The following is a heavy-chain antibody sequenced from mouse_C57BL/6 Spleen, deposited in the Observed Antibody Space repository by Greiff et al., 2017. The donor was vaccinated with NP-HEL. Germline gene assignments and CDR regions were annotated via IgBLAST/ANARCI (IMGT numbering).Heavy chain of an antibody. D-gene: IGHD1-1*01. CDR3: ARSKDYGSSYWYFDV. Sequence: QVQLPQPGAELVMPGASVKLSCKASGYTFTSYWMHWVKQRPGQGLEWIGEIDPSDSYPNYNQQFKGKSTLTVDKSSSTAYMQLSSLTSEDSAVYYCARSKDYGSSYWYFDVWGTGTTVTVSS. J-gene: IGHJ1*03. CDR1: GYTFTSYW. V-gene: IGHV1-69*01. CDR2: IDPSDSYP.